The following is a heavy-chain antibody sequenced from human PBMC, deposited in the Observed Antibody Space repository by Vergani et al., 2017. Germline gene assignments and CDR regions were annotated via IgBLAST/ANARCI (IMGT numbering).Heavy chain of an antibody. CDR3: AKTAYYYDSSGWEYFDY. J-gene: IGHJ4*02. V-gene: IGHV3-23*04. CDR2: ISGSGGST. D-gene: IGHD3-22*01. Sequence: VQLVESGGGLVKPGGSLRLSCAASGFTFSSYAMSWVRQAPGKGLEWVSAISGSGGSTYYADSVKGRFTISRDNSKNTLYLQMNSLRAEDTAVYYCAKTAYYYDSSGWEYFDYWGQGTLVTVSS. CDR1: GFTFSSYA.